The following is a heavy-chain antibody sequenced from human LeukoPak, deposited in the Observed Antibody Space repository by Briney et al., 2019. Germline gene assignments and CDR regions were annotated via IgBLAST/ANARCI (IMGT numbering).Heavy chain of an antibody. CDR1: GYTFTSYG. CDR3: ARDSRDGYGYTPFDY. D-gene: IGHD5-24*01. CDR2: ISAYNGNT. V-gene: IGHV1-18*01. Sequence: ASVKVSCKASGYTFTSYGISWVRQAPGQGLEWMGWISAYNGNTNYAQKLQGRVTMTTDTSTSTAYMELRSLRSDDTAVYYCARDSRDGYGYTPFDYWGQGTLVTVSS. J-gene: IGHJ4*02.